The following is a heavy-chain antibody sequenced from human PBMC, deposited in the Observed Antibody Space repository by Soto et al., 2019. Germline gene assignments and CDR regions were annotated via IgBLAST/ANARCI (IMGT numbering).Heavy chain of an antibody. V-gene: IGHV3-11*05. CDR3: AARRGSWSHFDY. CDR2: ISSSSSYT. CDR1: GFTFSDYY. Sequence: QVQLVESGGGLVKPGGSLRLSCAASGFTFSDYYMSWIRQAPGKGLEWVSYISSSSSYTNYADSVKGRFTISRDNAKNSLYLQMNSLRAEDTAVYYCAARRGSWSHFDYWGQGTLVTVCS. D-gene: IGHD6-13*01. J-gene: IGHJ4*02.